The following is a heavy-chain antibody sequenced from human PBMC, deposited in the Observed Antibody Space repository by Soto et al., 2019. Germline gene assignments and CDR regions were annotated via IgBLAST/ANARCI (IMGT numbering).Heavy chain of an antibody. Sequence: KPSETLSLTCTVSGGSISSYYWSWIRQPPGKGLEWIGYIYYSGSTNYNPSLKSRVTISVDTSKNQFSLKLSSVTAADTAVYYCARDLFSPSSGWLPKESHYYYGMDVWGQGTTVTVSS. CDR3: ARDLFSPSSGWLPKESHYYYGMDV. J-gene: IGHJ6*02. D-gene: IGHD6-19*01. CDR2: IYYSGST. V-gene: IGHV4-59*01. CDR1: GGSISSYY.